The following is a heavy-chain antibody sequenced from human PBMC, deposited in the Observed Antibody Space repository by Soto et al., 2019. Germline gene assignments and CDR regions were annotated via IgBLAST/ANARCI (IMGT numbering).Heavy chain of an antibody. J-gene: IGHJ6*02. Sequence: ASVKVSCKASGYPFTGYYIHWVRQAPGQGLEWMGWINPNSGGTNYAQKFQGWVTMTRDTSISTAYMELSRLRSDDTAVYYCARYGSYYGLDYYYGMDVWGQGTTVTVSS. CDR1: GYPFTGYY. CDR3: ARYGSYYGLDYYYGMDV. D-gene: IGHD1-26*01. V-gene: IGHV1-2*04. CDR2: INPNSGGT.